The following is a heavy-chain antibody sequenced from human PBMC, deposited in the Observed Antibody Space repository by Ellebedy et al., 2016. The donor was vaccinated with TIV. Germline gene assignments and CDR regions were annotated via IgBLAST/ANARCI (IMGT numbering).Heavy chain of an antibody. V-gene: IGHV4-34*01. CDR3: ARGRGYNYGRLIAMFGYYYFDY. Sequence: MPSETLSLTCAVYGGSFSGYYWTWIRQPPGKGLEWIGEINHSGSTNYNPSLKSRVTMSVDTSKNQFSLKLSSVTAADSAVYYCARGRGYNYGRLIAMFGYYYFDYWGQGTLVTVSS. D-gene: IGHD3-10*02. CDR2: INHSGST. J-gene: IGHJ4*02. CDR1: GGSFSGYY.